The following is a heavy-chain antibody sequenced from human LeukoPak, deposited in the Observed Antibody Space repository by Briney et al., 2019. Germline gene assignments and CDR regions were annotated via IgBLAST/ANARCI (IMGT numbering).Heavy chain of an antibody. CDR2: INHSGST. CDR1: GGSFSGYY. J-gene: IGHJ6*02. V-gene: IGHV4-34*01. D-gene: IGHD2-15*01. Sequence: SETMSLTCAVYGGSFSGYYWSWIRQPPGKGLEWIGEINHSGSTNYNPSLKSRVTISVDTSKNQFSLKLSSVTAADTAVYYCARGDPAYCSGGSCYSNDYYYYGMDVWGQGTTVTVSS. CDR3: ARGDPAYCSGGSCYSNDYYYYGMDV.